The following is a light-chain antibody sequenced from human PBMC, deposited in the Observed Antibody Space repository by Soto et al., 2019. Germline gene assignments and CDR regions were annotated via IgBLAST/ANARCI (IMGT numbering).Light chain of an antibody. CDR2: GNN. CDR1: SSNIGAGYD. CDR3: QSYDSRLSGWV. V-gene: IGLV1-40*01. Sequence: QSVLTQPPSVSGAPGQRVTISCTGSSSNIGAGYDVHWYQQLPGTAPKLLIYGNNNRPSGVPDRFSGYKSGTSASLAITGLQAEDEADYYCQSYDSRLSGWVFGVGTKLTVL. J-gene: IGLJ3*02.